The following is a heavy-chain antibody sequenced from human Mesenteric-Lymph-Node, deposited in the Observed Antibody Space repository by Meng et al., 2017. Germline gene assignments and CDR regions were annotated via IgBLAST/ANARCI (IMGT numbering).Heavy chain of an antibody. V-gene: IGHV3-23*01. Sequence: GESLKISCAASGFTFSSYAIHWVRQAPGKGLECVSGLSCNVYTTHYADSVKGRFTISRDNSKNTLYLQMNSLRAEDTAVYYCAKCRQQLRINDYWGQGTLVTVSS. CDR2: LSCNVYTT. CDR3: AKCRQQLRINDY. D-gene: IGHD6-13*01. J-gene: IGHJ4*02. CDR1: GFTFSSYA.